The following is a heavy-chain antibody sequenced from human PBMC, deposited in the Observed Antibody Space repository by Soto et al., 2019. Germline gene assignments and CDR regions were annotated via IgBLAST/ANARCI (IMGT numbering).Heavy chain of an antibody. Sequence: EVQLVESGGGLVQPGGSLRLSCAVSGFTFGSYWMNWVRLIPGKGLEWVAYIKPDGSATYYVDSVKGRFTISRDNAKNSLYLQMNSLRVEDTAVYYCAKSLTTVTTWGDAFDIWGQGTMVTVSS. J-gene: IGHJ3*02. CDR1: GFTFGSYW. D-gene: IGHD4-17*01. CDR3: AKSLTTVTTWGDAFDI. V-gene: IGHV3-7*03. CDR2: IKPDGSAT.